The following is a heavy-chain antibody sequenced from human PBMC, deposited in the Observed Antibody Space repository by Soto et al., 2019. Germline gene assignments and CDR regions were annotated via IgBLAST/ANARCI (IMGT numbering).Heavy chain of an antibody. Sequence: ASVKVSCKASGDTFTSYAMHWVRQAPGQRLEWMGWINAGNGNTKYSQKFQGRVTITRDTYASTAYMELSSLRSEDTAVYYCAREETAWPIAYGLDVWGQGNNVTV. J-gene: IGHJ6*02. CDR3: AREETAWPIAYGLDV. CDR1: GDTFTSYA. D-gene: IGHD2-21*02. V-gene: IGHV1-3*01. CDR2: INAGNGNT.